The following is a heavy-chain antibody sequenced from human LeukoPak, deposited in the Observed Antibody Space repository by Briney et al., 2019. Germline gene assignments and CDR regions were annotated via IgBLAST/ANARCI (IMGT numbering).Heavy chain of an antibody. Sequence: PSETLSLTCTISGASIDSYYWGWIRQSPGKGLEWIGSIYHGGSTYYNPSLRGRVIVSVDTSKNHFSLKMSSVTAADTAVYYCARDLASCAGDCYSDGFDYWGQGTLVTVSS. D-gene: IGHD2-21*02. CDR3: ARDLASCAGDCYSDGFDY. J-gene: IGHJ4*02. CDR2: IYHGGST. CDR1: GASIDSYY. V-gene: IGHV4-38-2*02.